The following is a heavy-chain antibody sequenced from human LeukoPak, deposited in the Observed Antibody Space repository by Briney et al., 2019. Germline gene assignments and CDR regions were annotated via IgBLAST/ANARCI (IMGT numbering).Heavy chain of an antibody. CDR3: ARDLDYNCFDP. J-gene: IGHJ5*02. CDR1: GFTVSSNY. CDR2: IYSGGST. Sequence: GGSLRLSCAASGFTVSSNYMSWVRQAPGKGLEWVSVIYSGGSTYYADSVKGRFTISRDNSKNTLYLQMNSLRAEDTAVYYCARDLDYNCFDPWGQGTLVTVSS. V-gene: IGHV3-66*02.